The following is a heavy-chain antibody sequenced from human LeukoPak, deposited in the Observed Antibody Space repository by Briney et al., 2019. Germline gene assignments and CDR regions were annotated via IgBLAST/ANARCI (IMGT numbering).Heavy chain of an antibody. Sequence: SETLSLTCAVYGGSFSGYYWSWIRQPPGKGLEWIGEINHSGSTNYNPSLKSRVTISEDTSKNQFSLKLSSVTAADTAVYYCARLGNRARYYYYYYMDVWGKGTTVTVSS. CDR1: GGSFSGYY. CDR2: INHSGST. CDR3: ARLGNRARYYYYYYMDV. V-gene: IGHV4-34*01. D-gene: IGHD7-27*01. J-gene: IGHJ6*03.